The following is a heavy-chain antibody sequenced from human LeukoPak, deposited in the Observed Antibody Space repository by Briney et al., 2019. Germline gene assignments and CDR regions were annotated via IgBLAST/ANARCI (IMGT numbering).Heavy chain of an antibody. CDR3: ATRHDYPTNMDV. CDR2: ISSSSSTI. D-gene: IGHD4-11*01. J-gene: IGHJ6*03. CDR1: GFTFSSYN. V-gene: IGHV3-48*04. Sequence: GGSLRLSCGASGFTFSSYNMNWVRQAPGKGLEGVSYISSSSSTIYYADSVKGRFTISRDNAKNTLYLQMNSLRAEDTAVYYCATRHDYPTNMDVWGKGTTVTVSS.